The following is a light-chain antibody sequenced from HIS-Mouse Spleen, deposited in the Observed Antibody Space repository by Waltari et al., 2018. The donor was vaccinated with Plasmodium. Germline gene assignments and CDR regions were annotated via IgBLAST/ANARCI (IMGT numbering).Light chain of an antibody. CDR2: EDS. Sequence: SYELTQPPSVSVSPGQTARITCSGDALPKKYAYWYKQKSGQAPVLVNYEDSKRPSGIPGRCSGSSSGKMATLTISGAQVEDEADYYCYSTDSSGNHRVFGGGTKLTVL. CDR1: ALPKKY. V-gene: IGLV3-10*01. J-gene: IGLJ3*02. CDR3: YSTDSSGNHRV.